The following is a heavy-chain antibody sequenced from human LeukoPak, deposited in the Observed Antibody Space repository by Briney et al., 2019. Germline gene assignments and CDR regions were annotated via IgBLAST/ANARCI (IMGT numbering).Heavy chain of an antibody. V-gene: IGHV3-7*01. CDR3: ARDRGYSNFDY. CDR2: MNEDGSEK. J-gene: IGHJ4*02. Sequence: GGSLRLSCAASGFVFSNYWMSWVRQAPGKGLEWVANMNEDGSEKNYVDSVKGRFTISRDNAQDSLYLQMNSLRAEDTAAYYCARDRGYSNFDYWGQGTLLTVSS. D-gene: IGHD4-11*01. CDR1: GFVFSNYW.